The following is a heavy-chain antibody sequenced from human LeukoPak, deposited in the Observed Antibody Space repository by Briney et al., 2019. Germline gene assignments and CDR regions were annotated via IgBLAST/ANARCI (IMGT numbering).Heavy chain of an antibody. CDR3: ARSAGDSFDY. V-gene: IGHV1-3*03. J-gene: IGHJ4*02. CDR2: INAGNGNT. Sequence: ASVKVSCKASGYTFTTYAMHWVRQAPGQRLEWMGWINAGNGNTKYSQEFQGRVTITRDTSASTAYVELSSLRSEDMAVYYFARSAGDSFDYWGQGTLVTVSS. D-gene: IGHD2-21*02. CDR1: GYTFTTYA.